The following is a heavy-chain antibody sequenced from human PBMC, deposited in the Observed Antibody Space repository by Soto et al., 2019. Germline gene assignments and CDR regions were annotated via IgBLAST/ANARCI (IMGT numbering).Heavy chain of an antibody. CDR2: IYYSGST. D-gene: IGHD3-22*01. CDR3: ARGPYYYDSSGYYPAYGMDV. CDR1: GDSISEYY. V-gene: IGHV4-59*08. J-gene: IGHJ6*02. Sequence: PSETLSLTCTVSGDSISEYYWSWIRQPPGKGLEWIGYIYYSGSTNSNNPSLKSRVAISVDTSKNEFSLKLSSVTAADTAVYYCARGPYYYDSSGYYPAYGMDVWGQGTTVTVSS.